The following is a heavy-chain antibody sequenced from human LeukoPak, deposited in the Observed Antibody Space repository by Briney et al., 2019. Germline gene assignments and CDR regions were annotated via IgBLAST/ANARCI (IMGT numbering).Heavy chain of an antibody. D-gene: IGHD4-17*01. Sequence: PSETLSLTCAVYGGSFSGYYWSWIRQPPGKGLGWIGEINHSGSTIYNPSLKSRVTISVDTSKNQSSLKLSSVTAADTAVYYCARVMTTVTGSFDYWGQGTLVTVSS. CDR3: ARVMTTVTGSFDY. CDR1: GGSFSGYY. V-gene: IGHV4-34*01. CDR2: INHSGST. J-gene: IGHJ4*02.